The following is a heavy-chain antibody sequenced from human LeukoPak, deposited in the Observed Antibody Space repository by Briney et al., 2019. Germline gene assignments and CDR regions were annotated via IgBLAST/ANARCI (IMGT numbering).Heavy chain of an antibody. CDR3: ASRAGYTGSWSAFDY. D-gene: IGHD6-13*01. V-gene: IGHV3-7*05. CDR2: INQDGSEK. J-gene: IGHJ4*02. Sequence: GGSVRLSCTPSTFTLNNYWMSWVRQAPGKELEWVANINQDGSEKYYVDSVKGRFTIYRDNAKNSLYLQMNSLRAEDTAVYYCASRAGYTGSWSAFDYWGQGTLVTVSS. CDR1: TFTLNNYW.